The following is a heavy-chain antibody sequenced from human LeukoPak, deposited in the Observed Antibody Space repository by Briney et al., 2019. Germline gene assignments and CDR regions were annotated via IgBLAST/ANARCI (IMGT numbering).Heavy chain of an antibody. V-gene: IGHV3-74*01. D-gene: IGHD5-24*01. CDR3: ARDLGWLQSY. J-gene: IGHJ4*02. CDR1: GFTFSSYW. CDR2: INPDGSST. Sequence: GGSLRLSCAASGFTFSSYWMHWVRQAPGKGLVWGSRINPDGSSTSYADSVKGRFTISRDNAKNTLYLQTNSLRAEDTAVYYCARDLGWLQSYWGQGTLVTVSS.